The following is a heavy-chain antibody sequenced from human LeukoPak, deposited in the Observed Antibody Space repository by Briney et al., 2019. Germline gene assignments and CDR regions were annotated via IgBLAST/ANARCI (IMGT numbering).Heavy chain of an antibody. D-gene: IGHD1-26*01. J-gene: IGHJ4*02. Sequence: PGGSLRLSCAASGFIFSYYAMSWVRQAPGSGLEWVSTISGSDGSTYYADSVKGRFTISRDNSKNTLFLQMNSLRAEDTAIYYCAKYGPQDSGSSHFDYWGQGALVTVSS. V-gene: IGHV3-23*01. CDR1: GFIFSYYA. CDR3: AKYGPQDSGSSHFDY. CDR2: ISGSDGST.